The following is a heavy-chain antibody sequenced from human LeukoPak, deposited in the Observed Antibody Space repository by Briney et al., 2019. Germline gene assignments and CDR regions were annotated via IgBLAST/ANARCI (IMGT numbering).Heavy chain of an antibody. D-gene: IGHD3-3*01. CDR3: AGLLDTLNYDFWSGYLDY. Sequence: SETLSLTCAVYGGSFSGYYWSWIRQPPGKGLEWIGEINHSGSTNYNPSLKSRVTISVDTSKNQFSLRLSSVTAADTAVYYCAGLLDTLNYDFWSGYLDYWGQGTLVTVSS. CDR2: INHSGST. V-gene: IGHV4-34*01. J-gene: IGHJ4*02. CDR1: GGSFSGYY.